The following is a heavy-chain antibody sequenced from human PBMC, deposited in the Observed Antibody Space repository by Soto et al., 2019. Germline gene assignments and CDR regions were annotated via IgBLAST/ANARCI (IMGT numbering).Heavy chain of an antibody. CDR3: ATRLINSPSAADHES. CDR2: INPSAST. V-gene: IGHV4-34*01. Sequence: WGTRGLTCAVYVWSFGGDYGRVILQPPGNGLEWIVGINPSASTNYNPSLKSRVTLSVDTSNNQFYTKLSSVTAADTAVYYCATRLINSPSAADHESWGQPTLVPVSS. D-gene: IGHD3-16*01. CDR1: VWSFGGDY. J-gene: IGHJ4*02.